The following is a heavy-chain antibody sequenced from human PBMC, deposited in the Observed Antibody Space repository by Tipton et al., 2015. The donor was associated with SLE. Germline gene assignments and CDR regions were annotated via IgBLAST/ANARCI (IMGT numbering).Heavy chain of an antibody. CDR2: IYYSGST. J-gene: IGHJ4*02. CDR1: GGSISSSSYY. Sequence: TLSLTCTVSGGSISSSSYYWGWIRQPPGKGREWIGSIYYSGSTYYNPSLKSRVTISVDTSKNQFSLKLSSVTAADTAVYYCARGDYFDYWGQGTLVTVSS. V-gene: IGHV4-39*07. CDR3: ARGDYFDY.